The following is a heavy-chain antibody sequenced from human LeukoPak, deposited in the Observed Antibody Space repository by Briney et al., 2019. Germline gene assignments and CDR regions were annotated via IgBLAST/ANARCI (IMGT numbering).Heavy chain of an antibody. J-gene: IGHJ6*02. Sequence: SETLSLTCTVSGGSISSGGYYWSWISQHPGKGLEWIGYIYYSGSTYYNPSLKSRVTISVDTSKNQFSLKLSSVTAADTAVYYCARVSSSSSFHYYYGMDVWGQGTTVTVSS. V-gene: IGHV4-31*03. CDR1: GGSISSGGYY. CDR2: IYYSGST. D-gene: IGHD6-13*01. CDR3: ARVSSSSSFHYYYGMDV.